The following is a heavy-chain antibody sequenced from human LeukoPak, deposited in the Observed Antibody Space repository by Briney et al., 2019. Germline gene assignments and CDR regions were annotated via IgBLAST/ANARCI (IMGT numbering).Heavy chain of an antibody. CDR2: ISYDGSNK. CDR1: GFTFSSYG. CDR3: AKDGNDFTYYFDY. D-gene: IGHD1-26*01. V-gene: IGHV3-30*18. J-gene: IGHJ4*02. Sequence: PGRSLRLSCAASGFTFSSYGMHWFRQAPGKGLEWVAVISYDGSNKYYADSVKGRFTISRDNSKNTLYLKMNSLRAEDTAVYYCAKDGNDFTYYFDYWGQGTLVTVSS.